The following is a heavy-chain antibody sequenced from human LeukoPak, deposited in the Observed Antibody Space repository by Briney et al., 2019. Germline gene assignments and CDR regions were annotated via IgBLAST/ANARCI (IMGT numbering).Heavy chain of an antibody. CDR2: INYSGST. CDR3: ARRSGSSSWDYYFYYYMDV. D-gene: IGHD6-6*01. V-gene: IGHV4-39*01. J-gene: IGHJ6*03. CDR1: GGSISSGSYY. Sequence: SETLSLTCTVSGGSISSGSYYWGWIRQPPGKGLEWIGSINYSGSTYYNPSLKSRVTISVDTPKNQFALKLSSVTAADTAVYYCARRSGSSSWDYYFYYYMDVWGKGTPVTVSS.